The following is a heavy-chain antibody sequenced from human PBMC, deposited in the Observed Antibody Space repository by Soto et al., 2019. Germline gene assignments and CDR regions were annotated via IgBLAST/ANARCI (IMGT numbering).Heavy chain of an antibody. J-gene: IGHJ4*02. V-gene: IGHV3-49*03. Sequence: GGSLRLSCTASGFTFGDYAMSWFRQAPGKGLEWVGFIRSKAYGGTTEYAASVKGRFTISRDDSKSIAYLQMNSLKTEDTAVYYCSRDPCSGGSCSLFDYWGQGTLVTVSS. D-gene: IGHD2-15*01. CDR1: GFTFGDYA. CDR2: IRSKAYGGTT. CDR3: SRDPCSGGSCSLFDY.